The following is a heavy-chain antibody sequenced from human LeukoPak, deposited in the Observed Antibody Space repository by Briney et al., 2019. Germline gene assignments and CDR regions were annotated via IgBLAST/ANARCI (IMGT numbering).Heavy chain of an antibody. Sequence: PGGSLRLSCAASGFTFSSYSMSWVRQAPWKGLEWVSVIYSGGSTYYADSVKGRFTISRDNSKNTLYLQMNSLRAEDTAVYYCARESGYYDYWGQGTLVTVSS. CDR1: GFTFSSYS. CDR2: IYSGGST. CDR3: ARESGYYDY. V-gene: IGHV3-66*01. D-gene: IGHD3-3*01. J-gene: IGHJ4*02.